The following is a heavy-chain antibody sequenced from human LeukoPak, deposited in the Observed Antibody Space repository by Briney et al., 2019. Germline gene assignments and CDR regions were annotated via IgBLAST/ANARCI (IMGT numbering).Heavy chain of an antibody. Sequence: ASVKVSCKASGYTFTSYDINWVRQATGQGLEWMGWMDPNSGNTGYAQKFQGRDTMTRNTSISTAYMELSSLRSEDTAVYYCARGYGTKRGYYFDYWGQGTLVTVSS. CDR2: MDPNSGNT. CDR3: ARGYGTKRGYYFDY. CDR1: GYTFTSYD. J-gene: IGHJ4*02. V-gene: IGHV1-8*01. D-gene: IGHD2-8*01.